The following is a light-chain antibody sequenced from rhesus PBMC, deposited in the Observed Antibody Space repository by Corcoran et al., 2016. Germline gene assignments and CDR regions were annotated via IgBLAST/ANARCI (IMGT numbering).Light chain of an antibody. J-gene: IGKJ2*01. Sequence: DIQMTQSPSSLSASVGDTVTITCRASLGISNSLACYQEKPGKAPKPLNYHASTLESGVPSRFSGIGSRTDFTLTISSLQPEDFAIYYCQQHNSYPYIFGQGTKVEIK. V-gene: IGKV1S3*01. CDR2: HAS. CDR3: QQHNSYPYI. CDR1: LGISNS.